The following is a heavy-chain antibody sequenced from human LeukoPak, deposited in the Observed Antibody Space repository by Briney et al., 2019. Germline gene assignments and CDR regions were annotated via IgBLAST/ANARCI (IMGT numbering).Heavy chain of an antibody. CDR1: GYTFTTYA. Sequence: ASVKVSCKASGYTFTTYAIHWVRQAPGQRLEWMGWINAADNTKYSQKFQGRVTFTRDTSASTAYMELSSLRSENTAIYYCAHLLDYGDNRLDFWGQGTLVTVSS. CDR2: INAADNT. CDR3: AHLLDYGDNRLDF. J-gene: IGHJ4*02. V-gene: IGHV1-3*01. D-gene: IGHD4-17*01.